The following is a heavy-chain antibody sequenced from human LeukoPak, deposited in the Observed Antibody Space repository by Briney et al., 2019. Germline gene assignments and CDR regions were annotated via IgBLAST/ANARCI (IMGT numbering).Heavy chain of an antibody. CDR3: ARNYYDYSGAYSFVAY. D-gene: IGHD3-22*01. CDR2: ISSNGGTT. CDR1: GFTFSSYS. Sequence: PGGSLRLSCAASGFTFSSYSMHWVRQAPGKGLEYVSVISSNGGTTYYANSVKGRFTISRDNSKNTLYLQLGSLRAEDMAVYYCARNYYDYSGAYSFVAYWGQGTLVTVSS. J-gene: IGHJ4*02. V-gene: IGHV3-64*01.